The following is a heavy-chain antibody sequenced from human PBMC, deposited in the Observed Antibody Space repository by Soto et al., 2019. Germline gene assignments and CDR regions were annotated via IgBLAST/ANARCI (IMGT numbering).Heavy chain of an antibody. CDR2: IIPIFGTA. D-gene: IGHD2-21*02. Sequence: SVKVSCKASGGTFSSYAISWVRQAPGQGLEWMGGIIPIFGTANYAQKFQGRVTITADESTSTAYMELSSLRSEDTAVYYCARGTVSGGNSDLDYWGQGTLVTVSS. CDR1: GGTFSSYA. CDR3: ARGTVSGGNSDLDY. V-gene: IGHV1-69*13. J-gene: IGHJ4*02.